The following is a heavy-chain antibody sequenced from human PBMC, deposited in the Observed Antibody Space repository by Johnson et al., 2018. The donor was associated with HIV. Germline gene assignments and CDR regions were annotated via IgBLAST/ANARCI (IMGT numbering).Heavy chain of an antibody. CDR3: ARERWSGGRELRGLLGLRWAM. Sequence: VQLVESGGGLVQPGGSLRLSCAASGIIVTGNFMSWVRQAPGKGLEWVSVINAGGDTYYADSVKGRFTISRDRSKNTVSLQMNSLRVEDTALYYCARERWSGGRELRGLLGLRWAMWG. CDR1: GIIVTGNF. J-gene: IGHJ1*01. D-gene: IGHD1-26*01. V-gene: IGHV3-66*01. CDR2: INAGGDT.